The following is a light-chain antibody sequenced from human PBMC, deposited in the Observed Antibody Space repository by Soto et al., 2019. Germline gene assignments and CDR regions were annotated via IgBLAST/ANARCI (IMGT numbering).Light chain of an antibody. CDR1: SSNIGINT. CDR3: AAWDDSLNGFFV. V-gene: IGLV1-44*01. Sequence: QSVLTQPPSASGTAGQRVTISCSGSSSNIGINTVNWYQHLPGTAPKLLIYNNNQRPSGVPDRLSGSKSGTSASLAIGGLQSEDEADYYCAAWDDSLNGFFVFGTGTKVTVL. CDR2: NNN. J-gene: IGLJ1*01.